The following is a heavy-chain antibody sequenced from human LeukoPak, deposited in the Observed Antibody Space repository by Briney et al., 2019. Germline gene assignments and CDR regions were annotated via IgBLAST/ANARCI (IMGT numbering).Heavy chain of an antibody. D-gene: IGHD3-22*01. CDR3: ARVRSVTKEYYYDSSSYYYGQTFDY. J-gene: IGHJ4*02. CDR1: GYTFTSYA. V-gene: IGHV7-4-1*02. CDR2: INTNTGNP. Sequence: GASVKVSCKASGYTFTSYAMNWVRQAPGQGLEWMGWINTNTGNPTYAQGFTGRFVFSLDTSVSTAYLQISSLKAEGTAVYYCARVRSVTKEYYYDSSSYYYGQTFDYWGQGTLVTVSS.